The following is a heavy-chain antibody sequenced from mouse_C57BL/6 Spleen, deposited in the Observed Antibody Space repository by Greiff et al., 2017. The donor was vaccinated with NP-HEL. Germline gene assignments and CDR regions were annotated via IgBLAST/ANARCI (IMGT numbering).Heavy chain of an antibody. V-gene: IGHV1-26*01. D-gene: IGHD1-1*01. J-gene: IGHJ4*01. CDR3: ARDGYYYGSSYVHYYAMDY. Sequence: VQLQQSGPELVKPGASVKISCKASGYTFTDYYMNWVKQSHGKSLEWIGDINPNNGGTSYNQKFKGKATLTVDKSSSTAYMELRSLTSEDSAVYYCARDGYYYGSSYVHYYAMDYWGQGTSVTVSS. CDR2: INPNNGGT. CDR1: GYTFTDYY.